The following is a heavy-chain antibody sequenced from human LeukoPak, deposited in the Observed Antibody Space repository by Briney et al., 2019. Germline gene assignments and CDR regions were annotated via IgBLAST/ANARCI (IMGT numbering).Heavy chain of an antibody. V-gene: IGHV3-30*02. CDR1: GFTFSSYG. CDR2: IRYDGSNK. D-gene: IGHD2-2*01. J-gene: IGHJ4*02. Sequence: GGSLRLSCAASGFTFSSYGMHWVRQAPGKGLGWVAFIRYDGSNKYYADSVKGRFTISRDNSKNTLYLQMNSLRAEDTAVYYCAKIWRGREVVSDYWGQGTLVTVSS. CDR3: AKIWRGREVVSDY.